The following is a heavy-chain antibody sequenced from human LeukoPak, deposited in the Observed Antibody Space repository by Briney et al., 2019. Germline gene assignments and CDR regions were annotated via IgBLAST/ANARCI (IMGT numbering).Heavy chain of an antibody. Sequence: GGSLRLSCAASGFTFSSYWMSWVRRAPGKGLEWVANIKQDGSEKYYVDSVKGRFTISRDNAKNSLYLQMNSLRAEDTAVYYCARDLTGYYDFWSGYYNNWFDPWGQGTLVTVSS. CDR1: GFTFSSYW. J-gene: IGHJ5*02. D-gene: IGHD3-3*01. CDR2: IKQDGSEK. CDR3: ARDLTGYYDFWSGYYNNWFDP. V-gene: IGHV3-7*01.